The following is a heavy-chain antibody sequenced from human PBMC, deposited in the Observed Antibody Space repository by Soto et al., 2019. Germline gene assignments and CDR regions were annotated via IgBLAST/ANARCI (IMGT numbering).Heavy chain of an antibody. J-gene: IGHJ6*02. D-gene: IGHD2-8*01. V-gene: IGHV1-2*04. Sequence: QVQLVQSGAEVKKPGASVKVSCKASGYSFTDYHIHWVRQATGQGLEWLGRINPKSGGTSTAQKFQGWVTMTTDTSISTASMELTRLTSDDTDIYYCARGDSTDCSNGVCSFFYNHDMDVWGQGTTVTVSS. CDR2: INPKSGGT. CDR1: GYSFTDYH. CDR3: ARGDSTDCSNGVCSFFYNHDMDV.